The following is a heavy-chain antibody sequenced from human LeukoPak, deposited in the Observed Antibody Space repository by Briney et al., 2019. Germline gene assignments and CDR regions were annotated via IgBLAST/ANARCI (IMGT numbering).Heavy chain of an antibody. V-gene: IGHV1-18*01. D-gene: IGHD3-22*01. J-gene: IGHJ4*02. Sequence: GASVKVSCKASGYTFSSYGISWVRQAPGQGLEWMGWISAYNGNTNYAQKFQGRVTMTRDTSISTAYMELSRLRSDDTAVYYCARDLYDSSGYPFDYWGQGTLVTVSS. CDR2: ISAYNGNT. CDR1: GYTFSSYG. CDR3: ARDLYDSSGYPFDY.